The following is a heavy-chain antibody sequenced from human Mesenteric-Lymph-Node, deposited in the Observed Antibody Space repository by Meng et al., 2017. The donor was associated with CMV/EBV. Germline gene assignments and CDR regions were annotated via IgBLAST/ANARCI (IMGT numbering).Heavy chain of an antibody. CDR3: ARGRIDAY. V-gene: IGHV4-34*01. J-gene: IGHJ4*02. Sequence: TLSLTCAVYGGSFSDYYWSWIRQPPGKGLEWIGEVNQIAGSNPTSSLQSRLTMSIDMSKNQFSLKLTSVTAADTAVYYCARGRIDAYWGQGTLVTVSS. CDR1: GGSFSDYY. CDR2: VNQIAGS. D-gene: IGHD1-26*01.